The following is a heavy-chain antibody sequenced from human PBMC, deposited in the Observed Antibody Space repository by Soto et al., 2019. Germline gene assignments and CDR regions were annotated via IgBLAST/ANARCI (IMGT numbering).Heavy chain of an antibody. CDR3: ARGYCSGGSCYGGPEWFDP. CDR1: GFTVSSNY. V-gene: IGHV3-66*01. Sequence: HPGGSLRLSCAASGFTVSSNYMSWVRQAPGKGLEWVSVIYSGGSTYYADSVKGRFTISRDNSKNTLYLQMNSLRAEDTAVYYCARGYCSGGSCYGGPEWFDPWGQGTLVTVSS. D-gene: IGHD2-15*01. J-gene: IGHJ5*02. CDR2: IYSGGST.